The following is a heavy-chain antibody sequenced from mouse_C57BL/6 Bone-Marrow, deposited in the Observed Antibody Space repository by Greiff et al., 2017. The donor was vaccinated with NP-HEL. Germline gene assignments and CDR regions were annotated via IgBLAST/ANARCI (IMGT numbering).Heavy chain of an antibody. CDR1: GFNIKNTY. Sequence: EVKLVESVAELVRPGASVKLSCTASGFNIKNTYMHWVKQRPEQGLEWIGRIDPANGNTKYAPKFQGKATITADTSSNTAYLQRSSLTSEDTAIYYCARTITTVVDYYAMDYWGQGTSVTVSS. D-gene: IGHD1-1*01. V-gene: IGHV14-3*01. CDR3: ARTITTVVDYYAMDY. CDR2: IDPANGNT. J-gene: IGHJ4*01.